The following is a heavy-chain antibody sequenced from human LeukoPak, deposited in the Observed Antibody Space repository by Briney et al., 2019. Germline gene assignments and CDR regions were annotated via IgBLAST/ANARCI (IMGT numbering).Heavy chain of an antibody. D-gene: IGHD1-26*01. V-gene: IGHV3-30*02. J-gene: IGHJ4*02. CDR2: MRYDGSNQ. Sequence: GGSLRLSCAASGFPFSSYGMHWVRQAPGKGLEWVTFMRYDGSNQYYTGSVKGQSTISRDNSKNTLYLQMNSLRPEDTAVYYCAKEPREWELTDSWGQGTLVTVSS. CDR3: AKEPREWELTDS. CDR1: GFPFSSYG.